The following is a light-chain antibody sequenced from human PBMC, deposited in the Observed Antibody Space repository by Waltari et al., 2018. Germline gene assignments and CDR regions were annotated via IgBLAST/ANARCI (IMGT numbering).Light chain of an antibody. J-gene: IGLJ1*01. CDR3: YSTDSSGYV. CDR2: DDS. Sequence: SYELTQAPSASVSPGQTARTTCAGKALSQKYAYWYQQKPGQAPVLVIYDDSKRPSGIPERFSGSTSGTLATLTISGAHVEDEGDYYCYSTDSSGYVFATGTKVTVL. CDR1: ALSQKY. V-gene: IGLV3-10*01.